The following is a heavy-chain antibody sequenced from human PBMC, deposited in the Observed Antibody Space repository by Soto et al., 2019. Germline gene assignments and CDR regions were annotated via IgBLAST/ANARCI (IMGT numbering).Heavy chain of an antibody. CDR2: ISAYNGNT. D-gene: IGHD3-22*01. CDR1: GYTFTSYG. CDR3: ARGYYYDSSGPASPRFDP. Sequence: ASVKVSCKASGYTFTSYGISWVRQAPGQGLEWMGWISAYNGNTNYAQKLQGRVTMTTDTSTSTAYMELRSLRSDDTAVYYCARGYYYDSSGPASPRFDPWGQGTLVTVSS. J-gene: IGHJ5*02. V-gene: IGHV1-18*01.